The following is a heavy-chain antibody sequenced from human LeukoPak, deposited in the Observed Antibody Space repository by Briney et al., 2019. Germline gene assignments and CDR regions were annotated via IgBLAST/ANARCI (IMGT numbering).Heavy chain of an antibody. CDR1: GFTFNTYE. CDR3: ARDATTTVGWVYMDV. D-gene: IGHD4-11*01. Sequence: GGSLRLSCAASGFTFNTYELNWVRQAPGKGLEWLAHISNSGDTIHYATSVEDRLTISRDNAKNSVYLQMNSLRVEDTALYYCARDATTTVGWVYMDVWGKGTAVTIS. J-gene: IGHJ6*03. CDR2: ISNSGDTI. V-gene: IGHV3-48*03.